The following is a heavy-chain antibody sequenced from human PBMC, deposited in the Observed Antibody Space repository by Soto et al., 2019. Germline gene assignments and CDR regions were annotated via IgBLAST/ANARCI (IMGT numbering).Heavy chain of an antibody. Sequence: VPLVESGGGSVQPGGSLRLSCVASGITFSGYWMHWVRQVPGKGLVWVTRVDSAGSGTSYADSVKGRFTISRDNAKNTVSLQIYSLLVEYTAVYYCATVFEHWGQGIPVTVSS. V-gene: IGHV3-74*01. CDR3: ATVFEH. J-gene: IGHJ4*02. CDR1: GITFSGYW. CDR2: VDSAGSGT.